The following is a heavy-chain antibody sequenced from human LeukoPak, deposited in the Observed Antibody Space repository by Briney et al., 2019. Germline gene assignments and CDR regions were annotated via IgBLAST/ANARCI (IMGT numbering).Heavy chain of an antibody. CDR3: ARDGDYYGSGGPSNWFDP. V-gene: IGHV4-30-4*08. CDR2: IYYSGST. D-gene: IGHD3-10*01. Sequence: PSETLSLTCTVSGGSISSGDYYWSWIRQPPGKGLEWIGYIYYSGSTYYNPSLKSRVTISVDTSKNQFSLKLSSVTAADTAVYYCARDGDYYGSGGPSNWFDPWGQGTLVTVSS. J-gene: IGHJ5*02. CDR1: GGSISSGDYY.